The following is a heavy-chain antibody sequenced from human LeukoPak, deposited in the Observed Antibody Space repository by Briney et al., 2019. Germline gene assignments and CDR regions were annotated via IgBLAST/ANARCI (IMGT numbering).Heavy chain of an antibody. J-gene: IGHJ4*02. CDR1: GFTFTSYS. D-gene: IGHD3-22*01. V-gene: IGHV3-23*01. CDR2: ISGGGGST. CDR3: ARGGSAYCLYY. Sequence: RAGGSLRLSCAASGFTFTSYSMNWVRQAPGKGLEWVSTISGGGGSTYYADSVKGRFTVSRDNSKNTLYLQVNSLRAEDTAVYYCARGGSAYCLYYWGQGTLVTVSS.